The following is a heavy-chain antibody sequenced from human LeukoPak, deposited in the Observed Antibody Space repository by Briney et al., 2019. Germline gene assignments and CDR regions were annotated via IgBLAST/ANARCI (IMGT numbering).Heavy chain of an antibody. CDR3: ARASYYYDSSGYPKYYYYYMDV. CDR1: GYTFTGYY. Sequence: GASVTVSCTASGYTFTGYYMHWVRQAPGQGLEWMGWINPNSGGTNYAQKFQGRVTMTRDTSISTAYMELSRLRSDDTAVYYCARASYYYDSSGYPKYYYYYMDVWGKGTTVTVSS. D-gene: IGHD3-22*01. J-gene: IGHJ6*03. V-gene: IGHV1-2*02. CDR2: INPNSGGT.